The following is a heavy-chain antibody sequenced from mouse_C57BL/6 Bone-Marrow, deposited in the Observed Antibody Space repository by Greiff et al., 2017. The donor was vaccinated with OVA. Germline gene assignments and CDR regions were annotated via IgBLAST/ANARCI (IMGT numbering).Heavy chain of an antibody. D-gene: IGHD1-1*01. V-gene: IGHV1-18*01. CDR2: INPNNGGT. J-gene: IGHJ2*01. CDR3: ARGQSSYEKYYFDY. CDR1: GYTFTDYN. Sequence: EVQLQQSGPELVKPGASVKIPCKASGYTFTDYNMDWVKQSHGKSLEWIGDINPNNGGTIYNQKFKGKATLTVDKSSSTAYMELRSLTSEDTAVYYCARGQSSYEKYYFDYWGQGTTLTVSS.